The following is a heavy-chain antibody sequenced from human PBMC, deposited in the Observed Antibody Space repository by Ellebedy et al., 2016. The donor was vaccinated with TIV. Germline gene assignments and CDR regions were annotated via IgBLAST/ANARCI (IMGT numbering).Heavy chain of an antibody. CDR3: ARGAVGITGGVDY. CDR1: GGSISSSSYY. V-gene: IGHV4-39*07. D-gene: IGHD1-26*01. CDR2: INYSGST. Sequence: SETLSLXCSVSGGSISSSSYYWGWIRQPPGKGLEWIGTINYSGSTFYNPSLKSRVTISVDTSKNQFSLKLSSVTAADTAVYYCARGAVGITGGVDYWGQGTLVTVSS. J-gene: IGHJ4*02.